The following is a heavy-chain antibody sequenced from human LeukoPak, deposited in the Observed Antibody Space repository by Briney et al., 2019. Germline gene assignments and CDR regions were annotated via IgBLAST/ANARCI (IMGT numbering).Heavy chain of an antibody. CDR2: ISPNSGGT. D-gene: IGHD6-19*01. CDR1: GYTFSGYY. V-gene: IGHV1-2*02. J-gene: IGHJ4*02. CDR3: ARDFGASSGWYDY. Sequence: GASVKVSCKASGYTFSGYYMHWVRQAPGQGLEWMGWISPNSGGTKYAQKFPGRVTMTRDTSISTAYMEVSSLRSDDTAVYYCARDFGASSGWYDYWGQGTLVTVSS.